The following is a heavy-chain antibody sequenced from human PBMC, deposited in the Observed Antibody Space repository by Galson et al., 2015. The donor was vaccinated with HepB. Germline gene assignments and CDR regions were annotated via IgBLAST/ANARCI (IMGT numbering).Heavy chain of an antibody. CDR1: GFTFNNHG. V-gene: IGHV3-23*01. D-gene: IGHD4-11*01. J-gene: IGHJ5*02. Sequence: SLRLSCAASGFTFNNHGMSWVRQAPGKGLEWVSGTSGNGDATYYADSVKGRFTISRDNSKNTLYLQMNSLRADDTAVYYCTKDPYSNYFNWFDPWGQGTLVTVSS. CDR2: TSGNGDAT. CDR3: TKDPYSNYFNWFDP.